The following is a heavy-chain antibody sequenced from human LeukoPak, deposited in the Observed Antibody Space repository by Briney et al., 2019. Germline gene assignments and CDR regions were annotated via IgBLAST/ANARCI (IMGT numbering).Heavy chain of an antibody. CDR2: ITNSGDFV. J-gene: IGHJ4*02. V-gene: IGHV3-11*01. D-gene: IGHD1-26*01. CDR3: AREARATPDF. CDR1: GFRFGGHY. Sequence: GGSLRLSCAASGFRFGGHYMRWIRQAPGKGLEWISYITNSGDFVNYADSVKGRFTISRDNAKNSLYLQMNSLRAEDTAVYYCAREARATPDFWGQGTVVTVSS.